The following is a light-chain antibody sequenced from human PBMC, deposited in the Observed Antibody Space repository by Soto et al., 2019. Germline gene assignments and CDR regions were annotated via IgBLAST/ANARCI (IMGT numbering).Light chain of an antibody. CDR3: QQTYNAPLT. Sequence: DIQMTESPSSLYASVGYKVTITCLASQNVASYLNWYQQKLGTAPKVLIYATSTLKTGVPSRFSGSGSGTEFILTITSLQPEDFATYYCQQTYNAPLTFGGGTKVDI. CDR1: QNVASY. J-gene: IGKJ4*01. V-gene: IGKV1-39*01. CDR2: ATS.